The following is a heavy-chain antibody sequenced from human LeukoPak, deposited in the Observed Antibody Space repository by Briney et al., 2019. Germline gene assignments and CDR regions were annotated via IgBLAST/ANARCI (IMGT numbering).Heavy chain of an antibody. D-gene: IGHD2-2*01. Sequence: GGSLRLSCAASGFTFSSYWMHWVRQAPGKGLVWVSRVNSGGSSTGYADSVKGRFTISRDNAKNTLYLQMNSLRAEDTAVYYCATHGVPAARLHSWGQGTLVTVSS. CDR2: VNSGGSST. CDR1: GFTFSSYW. CDR3: ATHGVPAARLHS. V-gene: IGHV3-74*01. J-gene: IGHJ4*02.